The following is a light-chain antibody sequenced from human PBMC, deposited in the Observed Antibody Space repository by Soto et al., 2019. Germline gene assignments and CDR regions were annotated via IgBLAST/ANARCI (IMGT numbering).Light chain of an antibody. CDR3: QQYNSFPWT. Sequence: DIPMTQSPFTLSASVGDRVTITCRASQSISDWVAWYQQKPWKAPKLLIYKASTLGSGVPSRFSGSGSGTDFPLTISSLQADDFASYYCQQYNSFPWTFGQGAKVEIK. V-gene: IGKV1-5*03. J-gene: IGKJ1*01. CDR2: KAS. CDR1: QSISDW.